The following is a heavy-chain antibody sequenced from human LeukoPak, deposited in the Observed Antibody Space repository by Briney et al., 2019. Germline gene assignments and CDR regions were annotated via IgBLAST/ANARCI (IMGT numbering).Heavy chain of an antibody. D-gene: IGHD5-18*01. CDR3: ARHRGSSFGSRLDL. J-gene: IGHJ4*02. Sequence: SETLSLTCAVYGGSLSGYYWSWIRQPPGKGLEWIGYIYYGGSTSYNPSLKSRVTISQDTSKNQFSLRLRSVTAADTAVYYCARHRGSSFGSRLDLWGQGTLVTISS. CDR1: GGSLSGYY. V-gene: IGHV4-59*08. CDR2: IYYGGST.